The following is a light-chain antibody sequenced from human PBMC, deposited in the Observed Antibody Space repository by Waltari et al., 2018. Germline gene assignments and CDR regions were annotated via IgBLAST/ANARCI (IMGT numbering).Light chain of an antibody. CDR1: QSLLHSNGNNY. J-gene: IGKJ1*01. V-gene: IGKV2-28*01. CDR2: WGC. CDR3: VQSLRALWT. Sequence: IVMPKSPVSLLATQGEPASTSSRSSQSLLHSNGNNYLDRYLQKPGQSPQLLIYWGCDLASGVPDRFSVIGSGTDFTLRIDRVEAEYVGVYYCVQSLRALWTFGHGTRVEIK.